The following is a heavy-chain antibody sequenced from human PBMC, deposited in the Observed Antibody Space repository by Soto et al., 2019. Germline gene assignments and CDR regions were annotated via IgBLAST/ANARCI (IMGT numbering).Heavy chain of an antibody. J-gene: IGHJ6*02. V-gene: IGHV1-69*13. CDR3: ARGGIVVAYYYYGMDV. CDR2: IIPIFGTA. CDR1: GGTFSSYA. D-gene: IGHD2-2*01. Sequence: SVKVSCKASGGTFSSYAISWVRQAPGQGLEWMGGIIPIFGTANYAQKFQGRVTIAADESTSTAYMELSSLRSEDTAVYYCARGGIVVAYYYYGMDVWGQGTTVTVSS.